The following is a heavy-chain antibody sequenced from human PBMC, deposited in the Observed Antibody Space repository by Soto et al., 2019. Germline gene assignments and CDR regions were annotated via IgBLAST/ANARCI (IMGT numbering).Heavy chain of an antibody. V-gene: IGHV3-53*01. CDR2: IYSGGST. Sequence: EVQLVESGGGLIQPGGSLRLSCAASGFTVSSNYMSWVRQAPGKGLEWVSVIYSGGSTYYADSVKGRFTISRDNSKNTLYLRMNSLRAEDTAVYYCARGTTVTTKAFDIWGQGTMVTVSS. CDR3: ARGTTVTTKAFDI. J-gene: IGHJ3*02. D-gene: IGHD4-17*01. CDR1: GFTVSSNY.